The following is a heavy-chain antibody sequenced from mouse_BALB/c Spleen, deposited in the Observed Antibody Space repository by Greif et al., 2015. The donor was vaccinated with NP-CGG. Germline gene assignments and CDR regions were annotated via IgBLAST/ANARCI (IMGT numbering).Heavy chain of an antibody. CDR1: GYTFTDYY. J-gene: IGHJ4*01. CDR3: ARRTGTEAMDY. D-gene: IGHD4-1*01. CDR2: IYPGSGNT. Sequence: QVQLQQPGPELVNPGASVKISCKASGYTFTDYYINWVKQKPGQGLEWIGWIYPGSGNTKYNEKFKGKATLTVDTSSSTAYMQLSSLTSEDTAVYFCARRTGTEAMDYWGQGTSVTVSS. V-gene: IGHV1-84*02.